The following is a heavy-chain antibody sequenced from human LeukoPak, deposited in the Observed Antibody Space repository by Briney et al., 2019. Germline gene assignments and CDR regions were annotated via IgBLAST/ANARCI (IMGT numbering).Heavy chain of an antibody. Sequence: EASVKLSCKTSGYPFTKWEINWVRQAAGQGLEWLGWVHPDNDNTYYAQRFRGRVTMSRDTSTTTAYMELSGLRSNDTAVYFCATGPRNDPWGQGTLVTVSS. V-gene: IGHV1-8*01. D-gene: IGHD1-14*01. CDR1: GYPFTKWE. J-gene: IGHJ5*02. CDR3: ATGPRNDP. CDR2: VHPDNDNT.